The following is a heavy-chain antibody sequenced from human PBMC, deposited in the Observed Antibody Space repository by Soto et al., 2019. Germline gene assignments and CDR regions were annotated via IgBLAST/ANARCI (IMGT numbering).Heavy chain of an antibody. CDR1: GLIFSTYG. J-gene: IGHJ6*03. CDR2: IWFDGSNK. CDR3: ARPRTTVTTGYYYMDV. Sequence: QVQLVESGGGGVQPGRSLRLSCAASGLIFSTYGMHWVRQAPGKGREGVAIIWFDGSNKNYADSVKGRFTISRDNSTNMLYLQMDRLRAEDTAVYYCARPRTTVTTGYYYMDVWGKGTTVTVSS. D-gene: IGHD4-17*01. V-gene: IGHV3-33*01.